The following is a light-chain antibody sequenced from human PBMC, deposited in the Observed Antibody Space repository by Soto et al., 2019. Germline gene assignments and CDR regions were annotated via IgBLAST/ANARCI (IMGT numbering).Light chain of an antibody. J-gene: IGKJ2*01. CDR1: QSVSSN. CDR3: QQYNNWSYT. CDR2: GAS. Sequence: EIVMTQSPATLSVSPGERATLSCRASQSVSSNLARYQQKPGQAPRLLIYGASTRATGIPARFSGSGSGTEFTLTISSLQSEDFAVYYCQQYNNWSYTFGQGTKLEIK. V-gene: IGKV3-15*01.